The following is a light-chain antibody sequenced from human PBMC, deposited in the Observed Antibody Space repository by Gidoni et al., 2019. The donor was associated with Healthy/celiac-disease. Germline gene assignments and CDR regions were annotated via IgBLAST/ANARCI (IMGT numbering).Light chain of an antibody. V-gene: IGKV1-39*01. CDR2: AAS. CDR1: QSISSY. Sequence: SQMTPSPSSLSASVGDRVTITCRASQSISSYLNWYQQKPGKAPKLLIYAASSLQSGVPSRFSGSGSGTDFTLTISSLQPEDFATYYCQQSYSTPRTFGGGTKVEIK. CDR3: QQSYSTPRT. J-gene: IGKJ4*01.